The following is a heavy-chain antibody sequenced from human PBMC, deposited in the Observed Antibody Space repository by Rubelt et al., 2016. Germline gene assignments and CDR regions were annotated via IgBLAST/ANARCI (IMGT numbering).Heavy chain of an antibody. Sequence: QVQLQESGPGLVKPSETLSLTCNVSGGSISSYYWSWIRQPPGKGLEWIGYVYYSGSTNYNPSLESRVTISVDTSKNPFALMVSSVTAADTAVYYCARETGNDAFDIWGQGTMVTVSS. V-gene: IGHV4-59*01. CDR2: VYYSGST. CDR3: ARETGNDAFDI. D-gene: IGHD7-27*01. J-gene: IGHJ3*02. CDR1: GGSISSYY.